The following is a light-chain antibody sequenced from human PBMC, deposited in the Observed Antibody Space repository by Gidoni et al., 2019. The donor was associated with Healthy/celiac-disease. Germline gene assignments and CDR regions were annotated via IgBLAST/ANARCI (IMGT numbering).Light chain of an antibody. CDR3: QQYYSTPLT. CDR2: WAS. Sequence: DIVMTQSPDSLAVSLGERATINCKSSQSVLYCSNNENYIAWYQQKPGQPPKLLVCWASTRESGVPDRFSGSGSGTSFTLTISSLQAEDVAIYYCQQYYSTPLTFGQGTQLEIK. CDR1: QSVLYCSNNENY. V-gene: IGKV4-1*01. J-gene: IGKJ5*01.